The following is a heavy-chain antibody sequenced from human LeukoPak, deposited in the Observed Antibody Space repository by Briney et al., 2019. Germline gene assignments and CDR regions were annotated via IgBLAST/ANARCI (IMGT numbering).Heavy chain of an antibody. Sequence: GESLKISCKGSGYSSTSYWIGWVRQMPGKGLEWMGIIYPGDSDTRYSPSFQGQVTISADKSISTAYLQWSSLKASDPAMYYCARTTMVRGVTRHFDYWGQGTLVTVSS. CDR3: ARTTMVRGVTRHFDY. CDR2: IYPGDSDT. D-gene: IGHD3-10*01. CDR1: GYSSTSYW. J-gene: IGHJ4*02. V-gene: IGHV5-51*01.